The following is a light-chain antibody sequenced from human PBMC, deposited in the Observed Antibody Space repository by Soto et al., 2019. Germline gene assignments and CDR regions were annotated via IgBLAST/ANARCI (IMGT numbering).Light chain of an antibody. CDR1: SGHSSYI. V-gene: IGLV4-60*02. J-gene: IGLJ2*01. CDR3: ETWDSNTRV. Sequence: QSVPTQSSSASASLGSSVKLTCTLSSGHSSYIIAWHHQQPGKAPRYLMKLEGSGSYNKGSGVPDRFSGSSSGADRYLTISNLQFEDEANYYCETWDSNTRVFGGGTQLTVL. CDR2: LEGSGSY.